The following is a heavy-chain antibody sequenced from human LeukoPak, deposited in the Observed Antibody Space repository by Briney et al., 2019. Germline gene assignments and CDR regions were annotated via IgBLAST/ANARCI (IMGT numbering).Heavy chain of an antibody. V-gene: IGHV1-3*01. CDR2: INAGNGNT. CDR3: ARDPSYGDYWFDP. D-gene: IGHD4-17*01. CDR1: GYTFTSYA. Sequence: GSVKVSCKASGYTFTSYAMHWVRQAPGQRLEWMGWINAGNGNTKYSQKFQGRVTITRDTSASTAYMELSSLRSEDTAVYYCARDPSYGDYWFDPWGQGTLVTVSS. J-gene: IGHJ5*02.